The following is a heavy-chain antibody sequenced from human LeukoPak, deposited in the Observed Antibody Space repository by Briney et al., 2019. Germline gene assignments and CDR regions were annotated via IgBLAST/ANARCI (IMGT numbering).Heavy chain of an antibody. D-gene: IGHD4-17*01. V-gene: IGHV3-23*01. Sequence: GGSLRLSCAASGFTVSSSYTNWVRQAPGKGLEWVSAISISGSKTYYADSVKGRFTISRDNSKNTLYLQMNSLRAEDTAVYYCANEIRPNDYWGQGTQVTVSS. CDR1: GFTVSSSY. CDR2: ISISGSKT. J-gene: IGHJ4*02. CDR3: ANEIRPNDY.